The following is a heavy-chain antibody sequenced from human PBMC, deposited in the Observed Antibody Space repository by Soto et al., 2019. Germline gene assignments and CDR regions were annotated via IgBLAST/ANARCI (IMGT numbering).Heavy chain of an antibody. CDR1: GFTFSSYN. V-gene: IGHV3-21*01. CDR3: ARRRAAAGTLTFDY. D-gene: IGHD6-13*01. Sequence: SCAASGFTFSSYNMNWVRQAPGKGLEWVSSISSGSSCIYYADSVKGRFTISRDNAKNSLYLQMNTLRAEDTALYYCARRRAAAGTLTFDYWGQGTRVTVSS. CDR2: ISSGSSCI. J-gene: IGHJ4*02.